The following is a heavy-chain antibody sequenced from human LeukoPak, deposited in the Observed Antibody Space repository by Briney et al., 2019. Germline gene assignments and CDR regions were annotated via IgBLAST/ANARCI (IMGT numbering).Heavy chain of an antibody. D-gene: IGHD3-10*01. CDR1: GGSINRFY. Sequence: PSETLSLTCSVSGGSINRFYFSWIRRPAGKGLEWIGRIYSNGSPDDNPSLKSRVTISVDTSKNQFSLELSSVTAADTAVYYCARERGTNWFDPWGQGTLVTVSS. V-gene: IGHV4-4*07. J-gene: IGHJ5*02. CDR3: ARERGTNWFDP. CDR2: IYSNGSP.